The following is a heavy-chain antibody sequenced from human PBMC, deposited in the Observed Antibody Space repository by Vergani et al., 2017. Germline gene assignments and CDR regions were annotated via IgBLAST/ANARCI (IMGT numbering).Heavy chain of an antibody. Sequence: VQLVQSGAEVKKPGESLKISCKASGGTFSSYAISWVRQAPGQGLEWMVGIIPIFGTANYAQKFQGRVTITADKSTSTAYMELSSLRSEDTAVYYCARGPVYYNNSSGYYPPEYFQRWGQGTLVTVSS. CDR3: ARGPVYYNNSSGYYPPEYFQR. CDR1: GGTFSSYA. V-gene: IGHV1-69*06. D-gene: IGHD3-22*01. CDR2: IIPIFGTA. J-gene: IGHJ1*01.